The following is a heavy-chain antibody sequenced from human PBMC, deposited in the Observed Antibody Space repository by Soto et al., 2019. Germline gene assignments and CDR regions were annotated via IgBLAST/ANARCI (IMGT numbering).Heavy chain of an antibody. D-gene: IGHD6-19*01. V-gene: IGHV1-3*01. J-gene: IGHJ4*02. CDR2: INAGNGDT. CDR3: ARAVAVAADFDY. Sequence: ASVKVSCKASGYTFTGYAMHWVRQAPGQRLEWMGWINAGNGDTKYSQKFQGRVTITRDTSASTAYMELSSLRSEDTAVYYCARAVAVAADFDYWGQGTLVTSPQ. CDR1: GYTFTGYA.